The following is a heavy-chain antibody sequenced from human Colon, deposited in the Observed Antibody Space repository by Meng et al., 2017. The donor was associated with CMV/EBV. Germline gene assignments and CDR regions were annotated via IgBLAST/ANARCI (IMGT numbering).Heavy chain of an antibody. CDR1: GGTFTGYH. CDR3: AAVLAPAAIKGPLDY. Sequence: ASVKVSCKASGGTFTGYHMHWVRQAPGQGLEWMGWINPKTGGTNYAQKFQGRVTMTRDTSISTAYMELNSLRSDDTAVYYCAAVLAPAAIKGPLDYWGQGTLVTVSS. J-gene: IGHJ4*02. V-gene: IGHV1-2*02. CDR2: INPKTGGT. D-gene: IGHD2-2*02.